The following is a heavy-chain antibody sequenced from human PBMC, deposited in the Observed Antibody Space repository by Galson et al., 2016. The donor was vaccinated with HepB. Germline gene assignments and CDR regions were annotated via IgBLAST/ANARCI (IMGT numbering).Heavy chain of an antibody. Sequence: SLRLSCAASEFTFSSYALHWVRQAPGKGLEWVSSISTSGSYIYYADSVKGRFTISRDNAKNSLYLQMNSLRAEDTAVYYCEAVSSSSGEDFDYWGQGTLVTVAS. CDR1: EFTFSSYA. J-gene: IGHJ4*02. V-gene: IGHV3-21*01. D-gene: IGHD6-6*01. CDR2: ISTSGSYI. CDR3: EAVSSSSGEDFDY.